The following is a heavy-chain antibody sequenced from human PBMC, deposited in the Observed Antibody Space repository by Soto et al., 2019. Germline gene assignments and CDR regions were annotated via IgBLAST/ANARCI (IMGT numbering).Heavy chain of an antibody. D-gene: IGHD2-2*01. CDR3: AKARGSSTPAPGSY. Sequence: GGSLRLACAASGFTFSSYAMSWVRQAPGKGLEWVSVISGSGGDTYYADSVKGRFTISRDNSKNTLALQMNSLRAEDTAVYYCAKARGSSTPAPGSYWGQGTLVTVSS. J-gene: IGHJ1*01. V-gene: IGHV3-23*01. CDR2: ISGSGGDT. CDR1: GFTFSSYA.